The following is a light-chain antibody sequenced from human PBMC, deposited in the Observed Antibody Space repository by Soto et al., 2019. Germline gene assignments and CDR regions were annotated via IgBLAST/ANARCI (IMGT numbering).Light chain of an antibody. CDR1: ESISKF. V-gene: IGKV3-11*01. Sequence: EIVLSQSPAALSLSPGERATLTCTASESISKFLVWYQQRPGQSPSLLISDASKRATGVPARFSGSGSGTDFTLTITGLEPEDSAVYYCQQRNSLPLTFGGGTKVEIK. J-gene: IGKJ4*01. CDR2: DAS. CDR3: QQRNSLPLT.